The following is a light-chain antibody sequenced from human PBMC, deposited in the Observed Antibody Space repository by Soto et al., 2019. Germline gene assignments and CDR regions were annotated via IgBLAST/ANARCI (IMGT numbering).Light chain of an antibody. CDR3: PSYDSSLSAHV. J-gene: IGLJ1*01. CDR1: SSNIGAGYD. Sequence: VLTQPPSVSGAPGQRVTISCTGSSSNIGAGYDVHWYQQLPGTAPKLLIYGNSNRPSGVPDRFSGSKSGTSASLAITGLQAEDEADYYCPSYDSSLSAHVFGTGTKITVL. CDR2: GNS. V-gene: IGLV1-40*01.